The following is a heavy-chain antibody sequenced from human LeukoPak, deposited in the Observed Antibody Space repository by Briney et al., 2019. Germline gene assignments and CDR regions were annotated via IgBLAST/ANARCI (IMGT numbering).Heavy chain of an antibody. D-gene: IGHD5-24*01. CDR2: IYYSGST. CDR1: GGSISSYY. Sequence: SETLSLTCTVSGGSISSYYWSWIRQPPGKGLEWIGYIYYSGSTNYNPSLKSRVTISVDTSKNQFSLQLNSVTPEDTAVYYCARGWLQSGFDYWGQGTLVTVSS. J-gene: IGHJ4*02. V-gene: IGHV4-59*12. CDR3: ARGWLQSGFDY.